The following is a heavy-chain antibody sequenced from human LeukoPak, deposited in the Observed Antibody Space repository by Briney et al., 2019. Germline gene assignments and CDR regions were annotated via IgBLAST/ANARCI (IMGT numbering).Heavy chain of an antibody. D-gene: IGHD5-18*01. Sequence: SETLSLTCTVSGGSLSSYYWSWIRQPPGKGLEWIGYIYYSGSTNYNPSLKRRVTISVDTSKNQFSLKLSSVTAADTAVYYCARDSLYSYGLDAFDIWGQGTMVTVSS. CDR2: IYYSGST. CDR1: GGSLSSYY. J-gene: IGHJ3*02. CDR3: ARDSLYSYGLDAFDI. V-gene: IGHV4-59*01.